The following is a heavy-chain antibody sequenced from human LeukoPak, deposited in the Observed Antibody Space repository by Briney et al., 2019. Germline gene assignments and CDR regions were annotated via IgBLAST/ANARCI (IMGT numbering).Heavy chain of an antibody. J-gene: IGHJ4*02. CDR2: INPNSGGT. Sequence: VASVKVSCKASGYTFTGYYMHWVRQAPGQGLEWMGRINPNSGGTNYAQKFQGRVTMTRDTSISTAYMELSRLRSDDTAVYYCARAGGSGYYNVRYDYWGQGTLVTVSS. D-gene: IGHD3-22*01. V-gene: IGHV1-2*06. CDR1: GYTFTGYY. CDR3: ARAGGSGYYNVRYDY.